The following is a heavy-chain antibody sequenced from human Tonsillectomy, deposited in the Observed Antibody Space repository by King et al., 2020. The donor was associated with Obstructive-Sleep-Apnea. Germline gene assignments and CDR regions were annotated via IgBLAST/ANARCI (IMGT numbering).Heavy chain of an antibody. Sequence: VQLVESGGGFVQPGGSLRLSWVASGSSFFHYAMNWVRQAPGKGLEWVAAISGTGDDTFYADSVRGRFSISRDNSKNTVYLQMNNLRVEDTAVYYCARNVLGGAGDGPNWFDPWGQGTLATVSS. CDR3: ARNVLGGAGDGPNWFDP. CDR1: GSSFFHYA. CDR2: ISGTGDDT. D-gene: IGHD1-26*01. J-gene: IGHJ5*02. V-gene: IGHV3-23*04.